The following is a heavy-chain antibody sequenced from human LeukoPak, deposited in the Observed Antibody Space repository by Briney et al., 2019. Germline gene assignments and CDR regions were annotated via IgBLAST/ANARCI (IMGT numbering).Heavy chain of an antibody. CDR2: INPSGGST. J-gene: IGHJ4*02. CDR3: ARDFGLSNDYGDYDDY. Sequence: GASVKVSCKASGHTFTSYYMHWVRQAPGQGLEWMGIINPSGGSTSYAQKFQGRVTMTRDTSTSTVYMELSSLRSEDTAVYYCARDFGLSNDYGDYDDYWGQGTLVTVSS. V-gene: IGHV1-46*01. D-gene: IGHD4-17*01. CDR1: GHTFTSYY.